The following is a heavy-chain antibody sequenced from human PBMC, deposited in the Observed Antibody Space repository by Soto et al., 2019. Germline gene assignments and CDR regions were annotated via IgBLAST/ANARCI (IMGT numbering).Heavy chain of an antibody. Sequence: GGSLRLSCAASGFTFSSYAMHWVRQAPGKGLEWVAVISYDGSNKYYADSVKGRFTISRDNSKNTLYLQMNSLRAEDTAVYYCAKAISGYYAPSDYWGQGTQVTVSS. CDR1: GFTFSSYA. D-gene: IGHD3-22*01. V-gene: IGHV3-30-3*01. CDR3: AKAISGYYAPSDY. CDR2: ISYDGSNK. J-gene: IGHJ4*02.